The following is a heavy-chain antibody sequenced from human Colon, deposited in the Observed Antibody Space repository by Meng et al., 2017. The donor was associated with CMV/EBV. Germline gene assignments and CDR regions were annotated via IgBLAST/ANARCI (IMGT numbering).Heavy chain of an antibody. D-gene: IGHD1-26*01. J-gene: IGHJ4*02. V-gene: IGHV1-2*02. CDR1: GYTFTGYF. CDR2: INPNSGGT. Sequence: QVQLVPSGAEVKKPGASVKVCCKASGYTFTGYFMYWVRQASGQGLEWMGSINPNSGGTNYAQKFQGRVTMTRDTSINTAYMELSRLRSDDTAVYYCATVSGGDFDYWGQGTLVTVSS. CDR3: ATVSGGDFDY.